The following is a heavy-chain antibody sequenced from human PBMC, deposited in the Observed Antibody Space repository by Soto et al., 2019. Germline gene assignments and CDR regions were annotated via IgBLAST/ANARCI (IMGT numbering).Heavy chain of an antibody. CDR3: ARLVKKGSGWKGPDS. J-gene: IGHJ4*02. V-gene: IGHV4-39*01. D-gene: IGHD3-22*01. CDR2: IYYSGNT. Sequence: QLQLQESGPGLVKPSETLSLTCTVSGGSISSSSYHWGWIRQPTGKGLEWIGSIYYSGNTYYNQSLKSRVTIFVDTSKNQFSLKLTSVAAADTAVYYCARLVKKGSGWKGPDSWGQGTLVTVSS. CDR1: GGSISSSSYH.